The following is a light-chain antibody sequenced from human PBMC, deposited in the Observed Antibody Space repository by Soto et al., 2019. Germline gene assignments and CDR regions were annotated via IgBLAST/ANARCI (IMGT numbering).Light chain of an antibody. CDR1: QSVSSN. J-gene: IGKJ5*01. CDR3: QQYGSSIT. Sequence: IVMTHSPATLSVSPGERATLSCRASQSVSSNLAWYQQKPGQAPRLLIYGASTRATGIPARFSGSGSGTEFTLTISSLEPEDFAVFYCQQYGSSITFGQGTRLEIK. V-gene: IGKV3-15*01. CDR2: GAS.